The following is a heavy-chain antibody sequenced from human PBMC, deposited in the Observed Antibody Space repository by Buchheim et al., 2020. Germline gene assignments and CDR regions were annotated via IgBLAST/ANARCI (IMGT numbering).Heavy chain of an antibody. CDR1: GFTFSSYW. D-gene: IGHD2-2*01. V-gene: IGHV3-74*01. CDR2: INSVGSST. CDR3: ARDWCSSTSCYAYYYYGMDV. J-gene: IGHJ6*02. Sequence: EVQLVESGGGLVQPGGSLRLPCAASGFTFSSYWMHWVRQAPGRGLVWVSRINSVGSSTSYADSVKGRFTISRNNAKKPLFLQMNSLRAEDTAVYYCARDWCSSTSCYAYYYYGMDVWGQGTT.